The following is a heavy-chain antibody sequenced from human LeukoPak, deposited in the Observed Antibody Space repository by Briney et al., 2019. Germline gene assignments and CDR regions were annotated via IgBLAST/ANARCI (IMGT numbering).Heavy chain of an antibody. CDR1: GFTFSNYL. CDR3: ATSTYSSSPS. CDR2: INEDASKK. V-gene: IGHV3-7*01. D-gene: IGHD6-6*01. Sequence: SGGSLRLSCAASGFTFSNYLMIWVRQAPGKGLEWGANINEDASKKYYVDSVEGRFTISRDAAKNSLYLQMNSLRAEDTAMYYCATSTYSSSPSWGQGTLVTVSS. J-gene: IGHJ5*02.